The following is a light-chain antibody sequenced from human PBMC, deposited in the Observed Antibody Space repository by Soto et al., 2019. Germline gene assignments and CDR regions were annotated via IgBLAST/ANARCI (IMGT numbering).Light chain of an antibody. V-gene: IGKV1-9*01. Sequence: IQLTQSPSSLYASVGDRVTITCRASQDINSYLAWYQQKPGKAPNLLIYEASILQRGVPSRFSGSNSGTDFTLTISSLQAEDFATYYCQQTRSYPSTFGGGTKVDIK. CDR1: QDINSY. CDR3: QQTRSYPST. J-gene: IGKJ4*01. CDR2: EAS.